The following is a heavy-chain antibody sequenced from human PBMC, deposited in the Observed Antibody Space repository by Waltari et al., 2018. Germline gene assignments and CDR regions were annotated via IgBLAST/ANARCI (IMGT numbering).Heavy chain of an antibody. CDR3: ARGGGFIVVVPAAMDY. Sequence: QLQLQESGPGLVKPSETLSLTCTVSGGSISSSSYYWGWIRQPPGKGLEWIGSIYYSVSTYDNPSLKIRVTISVDTSKNQFSLKLSSVTAADTAVYYCARGGGFIVVVPAAMDYWGQGTLVTVSS. D-gene: IGHD2-2*01. J-gene: IGHJ4*02. CDR1: GGSISSSSYY. V-gene: IGHV4-39*01. CDR2: IYYSVST.